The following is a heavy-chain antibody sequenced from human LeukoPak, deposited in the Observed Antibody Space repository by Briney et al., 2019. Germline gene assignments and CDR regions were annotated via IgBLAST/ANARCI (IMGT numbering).Heavy chain of an antibody. D-gene: IGHD3-10*01. V-gene: IGHV1-69*13. Sequence: SVKVSCKASGGPFSSYAISWVRQAPGQGLEWMGGIIPIFGTANYAQKFQGRVTITADESTSTAYMELSSLRSEDTAVYYCAVWFGELGYFDYWGQGTLVTVSS. J-gene: IGHJ4*02. CDR3: AVWFGELGYFDY. CDR2: IIPIFGTA. CDR1: GGPFSSYA.